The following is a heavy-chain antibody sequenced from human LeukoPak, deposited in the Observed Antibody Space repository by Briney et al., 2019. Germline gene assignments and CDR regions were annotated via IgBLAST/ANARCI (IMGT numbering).Heavy chain of an antibody. CDR2: IWYDGSNK. CDR3: AREVSVVAATRYFDY. Sequence: PGGSLRLSCAASGFTFSSYGMHWVRQAPGKGLEWVAVIWYDGSNKYYADSVKGRFTISRDNSKNTLYLQMNSLRAEDTAVYYCAREVSVVAATRYFDYWGQGTLVTVSS. D-gene: IGHD2-15*01. J-gene: IGHJ4*02. V-gene: IGHV3-33*01. CDR1: GFTFSSYG.